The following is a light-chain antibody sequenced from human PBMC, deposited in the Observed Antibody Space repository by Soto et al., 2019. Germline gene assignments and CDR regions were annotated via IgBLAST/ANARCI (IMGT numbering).Light chain of an antibody. Sequence: EVVSTQSPGTLSLSPGERATLSCRASQSVSRYLAWYQQKPGQAPRVLIYGASSRATGIPDRFSGSGSGTDFTLTINRLEPEDFVVYYCQHYGDSPWTFGQGTKVEIK. V-gene: IGKV3-20*01. CDR3: QHYGDSPWT. CDR2: GAS. CDR1: QSVSRY. J-gene: IGKJ1*01.